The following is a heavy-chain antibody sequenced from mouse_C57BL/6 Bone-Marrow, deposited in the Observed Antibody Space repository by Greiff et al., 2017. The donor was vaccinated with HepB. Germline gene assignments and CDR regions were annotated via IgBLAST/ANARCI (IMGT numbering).Heavy chain of an antibody. CDR2: IYPGSGST. V-gene: IGHV1-55*01. Sequence: QVQLKQPGAELVKPGASVKMSCKASGYTFTSYWITWVKQRPGQGLEWIGDIYPGSGSTNYNEKFKSKATLTVDTSSSTAYMQLSSLTSEDSAVYYCARRHNNFSWFAYWGQGTLVTVSA. CDR1: GYTFTSYW. CDR3: ARRHNNFSWFAY. J-gene: IGHJ3*01. D-gene: IGHD2-5*01.